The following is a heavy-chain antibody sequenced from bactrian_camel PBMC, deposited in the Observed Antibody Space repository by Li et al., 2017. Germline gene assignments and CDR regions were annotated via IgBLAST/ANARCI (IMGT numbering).Heavy chain of an antibody. CDR2: IHKGGNAG. D-gene: IGHD3*01. V-gene: IGHV3S1*01. Sequence: QLVESGGGLVQPGGSLTLSCAASGFTFSIYSMYWVRQAPGKGLEWVSGIHKGGNAGTYPDSVKGRFTISRDDAKNTVYLQMNSLKPEDTAVYYCVREYGKGTVKPAETDLGYWGQGTQVTVS. J-gene: IGHJ6*01. CDR3: VREYGKGTVKPAETDLGY. CDR1: GFTFSIYS.